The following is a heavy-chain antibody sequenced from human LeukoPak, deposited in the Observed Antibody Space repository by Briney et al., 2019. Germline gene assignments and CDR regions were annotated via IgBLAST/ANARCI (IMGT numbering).Heavy chain of an antibody. D-gene: IGHD5-18*01. CDR2: INHSGST. CDR3: ARGLGRGYSYGYNWFDP. Sequence: SETLSLTCAVYGGSFSGYYWSWIRQPPGKGLEWIGEINHSGSTNYNPSLKSRVTISVDTSKNQFSLKLSSVTAADTAVYYCARGLGRGYSYGYNWFDPWGQGTLVTVSS. J-gene: IGHJ5*02. V-gene: IGHV4-34*01. CDR1: GGSFSGYY.